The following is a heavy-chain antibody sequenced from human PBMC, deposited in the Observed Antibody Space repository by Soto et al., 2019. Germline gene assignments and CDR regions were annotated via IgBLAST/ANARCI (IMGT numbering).Heavy chain of an antibody. D-gene: IGHD6-13*01. CDR1: GFTFSSYS. Sequence: GGSLRLSCAASGFTFSSYSMNWVRQAPGKGLELVSSISSSSSYIYYADSVKGRFTISRDNAKNSLYLQMNSLRAEDTAVYYCARDRRRDSTQRGGYYYYYGMDVWGQGTTVTVPS. V-gene: IGHV3-21*01. CDR2: ISSSSSYI. CDR3: ARDRRRDSTQRGGYYYYYGMDV. J-gene: IGHJ6*02.